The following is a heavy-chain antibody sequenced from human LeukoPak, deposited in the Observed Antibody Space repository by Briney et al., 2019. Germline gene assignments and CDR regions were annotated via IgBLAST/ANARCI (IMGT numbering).Heavy chain of an antibody. CDR1: GFTFGDYA. CDR2: ISAGGHDR. D-gene: IGHD1/OR15-1a*01. CDR3: ARDFRLGGTTGWIN. Sequence: GSLRLSCEASGFTFGDYAMTWVRQTPGKGLEWVSGISAGGHDRNYADSVKGRFTISRDNSRGTVYLQMDSLRADDTGFYFCARDFRLGGTTGWINWGQGTLVIVSS. J-gene: IGHJ4*02. V-gene: IGHV3-23*01.